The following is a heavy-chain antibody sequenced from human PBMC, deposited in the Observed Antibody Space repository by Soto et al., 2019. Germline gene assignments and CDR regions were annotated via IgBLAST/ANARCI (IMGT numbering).Heavy chain of an antibody. CDR3: ARAQGAGFLVS. J-gene: IGHJ4*02. D-gene: IGHD3-10*01. CDR1: GGSISSGDYY. CDR2: IYYSGST. Sequence: QVQLQESGPGLVKPSQTLSLTCTVSGGSISSGDYYWSWIRQPPGKGLEWIGYIYYSGSTYYNPSLTSRVTISVDSSKTQFSLKLSSVTAADTAVYYCARAQGAGFLVSWGQGTLVTVSS. V-gene: IGHV4-30-4*01.